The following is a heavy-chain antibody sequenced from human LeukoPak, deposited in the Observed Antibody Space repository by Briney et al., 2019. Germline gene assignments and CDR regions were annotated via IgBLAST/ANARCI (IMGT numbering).Heavy chain of an antibody. D-gene: IGHD5-24*01. CDR1: GYSFTSYW. CDR3: ARPGSRWLQYFDY. J-gene: IGHJ4*02. CDR2: IYPGDSDT. Sequence: GESLKISCKGSGYSFTSYWIGWVRQMPGKDLEWMGIIYPGDSDTRYSPSFQGQVTISADKSISTAYLQWSSLKASDTAMYYCARPGSRWLQYFDYWGQGTLVTVSS. V-gene: IGHV5-51*01.